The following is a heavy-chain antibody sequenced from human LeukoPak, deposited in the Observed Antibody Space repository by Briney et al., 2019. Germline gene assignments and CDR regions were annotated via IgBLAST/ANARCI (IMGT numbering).Heavy chain of an antibody. J-gene: IGHJ4*02. Sequence: GGSLRLSCAASGFTFSSYWMHWVRQAPGRGLEWVSAITGSGGRTYYADSVKGRFTISRDNSKNTLYLQMNSLRAEDTAIYYCAKEYTGTFSPFPSYFDNWGQGTLVTVSS. D-gene: IGHD1-26*01. CDR2: ITGSGGRT. CDR1: GFTFSSYW. V-gene: IGHV3-23*01. CDR3: AKEYTGTFSPFPSYFDN.